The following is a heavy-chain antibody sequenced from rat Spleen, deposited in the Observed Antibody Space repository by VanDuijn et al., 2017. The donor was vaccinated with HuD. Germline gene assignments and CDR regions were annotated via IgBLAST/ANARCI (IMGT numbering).Heavy chain of an antibody. J-gene: IGHJ2*01. CDR1: FYSITSSYR. CDR3: ARDNNYKAY. V-gene: IGHV3-3*01. CDR2: INSAGST. Sequence: EVQLRESGSGLVKPSQSLSLTCSVTFYSITSSYRWSWIRKFPGNKLEWMGYINSAGSTDYNPSLKSRISITRDTSKNQFFLQVNSVTTEDTATYYCARDNNYKAYWGQGVMVTVSS. D-gene: IGHD1-10*01.